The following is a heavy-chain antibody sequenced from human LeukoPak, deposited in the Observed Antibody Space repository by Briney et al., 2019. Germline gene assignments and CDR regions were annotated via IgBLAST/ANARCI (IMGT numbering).Heavy chain of an antibody. Sequence: PSETLSLTCAVYGGSFSGYYWSWIRQPPGKGLEWIGEINHSGSTNYNPSLKSRVTISVDTSKNQFSLKLSSVTAADTAVYYCARHGGDYSSGWYRPRYFDYWGQGTLVTVSS. CDR1: GGSFSGYY. V-gene: IGHV4-34*01. D-gene: IGHD6-19*01. CDR2: INHSGST. J-gene: IGHJ4*02. CDR3: ARHGGDYSSGWYRPRYFDY.